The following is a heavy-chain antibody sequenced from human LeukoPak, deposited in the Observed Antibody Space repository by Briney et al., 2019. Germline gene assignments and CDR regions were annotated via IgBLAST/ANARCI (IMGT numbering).Heavy chain of an antibody. CDR2: ISGSGGST. Sequence: GGSLRLSCAASGFTFSSYAMSWVRQAPGKGLEWVSAISGSGGSTYYADSVKGRFTISRDNSKNTLYLQMNSLRAEDTAVYYCARGSGYYPEYFQHWGQGTLVTVSS. V-gene: IGHV3-23*01. CDR1: GFTFSSYA. J-gene: IGHJ1*01. D-gene: IGHD3-22*01. CDR3: ARGSGYYPEYFQH.